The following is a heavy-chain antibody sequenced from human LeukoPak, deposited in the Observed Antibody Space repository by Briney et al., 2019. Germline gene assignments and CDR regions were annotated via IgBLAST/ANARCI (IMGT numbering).Heavy chain of an antibody. V-gene: IGHV4-39*02. Sequence: PSETLSLTCTVSGGSISSSSYYWGWIRQPPGKGLEWIGSIYYSGSTYYNPSLKSRVTISVDTSKNQFSLKLSSVTAAGTAVYYCATESFDYMDVWGKGTTVTVSS. J-gene: IGHJ6*03. CDR2: IYYSGST. CDR3: ATESFDYMDV. CDR1: GGSISSSSYY.